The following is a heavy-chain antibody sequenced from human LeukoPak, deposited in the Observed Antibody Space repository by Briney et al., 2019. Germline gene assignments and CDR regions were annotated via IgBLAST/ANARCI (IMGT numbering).Heavy chain of an antibody. V-gene: IGHV3-74*01. Sequence: GGPLRLSCAASGFTFSSYWMHWVRQAPGKGLVWVSRINSDGSRTSYADSVKGRFTISRDNAKNTLYLQMNSLRAEDTAVYYCARAVVLGELSLRDAFDIWGQGTVVTVSS. CDR3: ARAVVLGELSLRDAFDI. J-gene: IGHJ3*02. CDR2: INSDGSRT. CDR1: GFTFSSYW. D-gene: IGHD3-16*02.